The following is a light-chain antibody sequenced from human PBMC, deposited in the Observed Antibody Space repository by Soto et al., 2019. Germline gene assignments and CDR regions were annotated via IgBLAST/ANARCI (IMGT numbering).Light chain of an antibody. CDR1: QNINTY. Sequence: DIQMTQSPSSLSASVGDRVTITCRASQNINTYLNWYQQKPGKAPKLLIFEASSLQSGVPSRFSGSGSRTDFTLTISRRQTEDFATYYCQHSSTAPFTFGPGTKVDIK. CDR2: EAS. CDR3: QHSSTAPFT. J-gene: IGKJ3*01. V-gene: IGKV1-39*01.